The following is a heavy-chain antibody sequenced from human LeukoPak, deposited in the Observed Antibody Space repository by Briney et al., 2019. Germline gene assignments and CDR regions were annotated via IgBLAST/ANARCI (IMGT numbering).Heavy chain of an antibody. D-gene: IGHD5-24*01. Sequence: GASVKVSCKASGYTLSTYTITWVRQAPGQGLEWMGWISPNNGDTNYAQKFQGRVTMTTDTSTTTAYMELRSLTSDDTAVFYCATSFHTIPTYDAFDIWGQGTMVTVSS. CDR1: GYTLSTYT. J-gene: IGHJ3*02. CDR2: ISPNNGDT. CDR3: ATSFHTIPTYDAFDI. V-gene: IGHV1-18*01.